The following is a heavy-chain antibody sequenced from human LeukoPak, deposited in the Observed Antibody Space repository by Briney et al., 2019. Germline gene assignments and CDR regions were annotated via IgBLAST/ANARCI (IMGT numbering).Heavy chain of an antibody. Sequence: GGSLRLSCTASGFTLSSYSMSWVRQAPGKGLEWVSSISSSSSYIYYADSVKGRFTISRDNAKNSLYLQMNSLRAEDTAVYYCARGYYGDPSQVYYFDYWGQGTLVTVSS. CDR3: ARGYYGDPSQVYYFDY. CDR1: GFTLSSYS. J-gene: IGHJ4*02. V-gene: IGHV3-21*01. D-gene: IGHD4-17*01. CDR2: ISSSSSYI.